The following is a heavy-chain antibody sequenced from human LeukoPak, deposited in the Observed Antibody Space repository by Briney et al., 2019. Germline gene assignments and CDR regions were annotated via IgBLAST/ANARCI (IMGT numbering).Heavy chain of an antibody. CDR2: ISSSGSAI. V-gene: IGHV3-21*01. J-gene: IGHJ4*02. D-gene: IGHD2-8*01. CDR3: AGRSCSDGVCALDY. CDR1: GFTLSSYA. Sequence: PGGSLRLSCAASGFTLSSYAMNWVRQAPAKGLEWVSTISSSGSAIYYADSVKGRFTISRDNAKNSLFLQMNSLRAEDTAVYFCAGRSCSDGVCALDYWGQGVLVTVSS.